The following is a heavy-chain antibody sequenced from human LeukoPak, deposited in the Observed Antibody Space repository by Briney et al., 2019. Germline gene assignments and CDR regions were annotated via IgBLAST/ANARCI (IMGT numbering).Heavy chain of an antibody. Sequence: GGSLRLSCAASGFTFSGSAMHWVRQASGKGLEWVGRIKSKTDGGTTDYAAPVKGRFTISRDDSKNTLYLQMNSLKTEDTAVYYCTTDEGYYDSSGYYSDYWGQGTLVTVSS. D-gene: IGHD3-22*01. V-gene: IGHV3-15*01. CDR3: TTDEGYYDSSGYYSDY. CDR2: IKSKTDGGTT. CDR1: GFTFSGSA. J-gene: IGHJ4*02.